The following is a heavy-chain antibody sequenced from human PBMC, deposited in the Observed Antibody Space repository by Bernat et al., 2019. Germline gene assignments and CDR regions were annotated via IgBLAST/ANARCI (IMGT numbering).Heavy chain of an antibody. Sequence: KASVYTFTSYAIHWVRQAPGQRLEWTGWINAGNGNTQYSHKFQGRGTITRDTSASTAYMELSSRGSEDTAFDYCARVGVVAATRWFDPWGQGTLV. D-gene: IGHD2-15*01. CDR2: INAGNGNT. CDR1: VYTFTSYA. V-gene: IGHV1-3*01. J-gene: IGHJ5*02. CDR3: ARVGVVAATRWFDP.